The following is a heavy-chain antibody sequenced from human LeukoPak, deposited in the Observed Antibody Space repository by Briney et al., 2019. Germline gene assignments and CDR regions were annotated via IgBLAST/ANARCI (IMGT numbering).Heavy chain of an antibody. J-gene: IGHJ6*02. Sequence: SMKVSCKASGGTFISYAISWVRQAPGQGLEWMGRIIPIFGIANYAQKFQGRVTITADKSTSTAYMELSSLRSEDTAVYYCARDLYSSGWYYYYYGMDVWGQGTTVTVSS. D-gene: IGHD6-19*01. CDR2: IIPIFGIA. CDR3: ARDLYSSGWYYYYYGMDV. CDR1: GGTFISYA. V-gene: IGHV1-69*04.